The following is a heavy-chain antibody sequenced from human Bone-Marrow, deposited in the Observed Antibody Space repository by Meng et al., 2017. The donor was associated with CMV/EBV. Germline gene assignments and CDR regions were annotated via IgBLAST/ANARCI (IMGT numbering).Heavy chain of an antibody. CDR2: IYHSGST. CDR1: GDSLNSDTYY. Sequence: SETLSLTCTVSGDSLNSDTYYWNWIRQPPGKGLEWIGFIYHSGSTTYNPSLKSRVTISIDPSENQFSLRLNSVTSADTAVYYFSRDREAALPYYSAMDVWGQGTAVTVSS. V-gene: IGHV4-61*01. CDR3: SRDREAALPYYSAMDV. J-gene: IGHJ6*02. D-gene: IGHD6-25*01.